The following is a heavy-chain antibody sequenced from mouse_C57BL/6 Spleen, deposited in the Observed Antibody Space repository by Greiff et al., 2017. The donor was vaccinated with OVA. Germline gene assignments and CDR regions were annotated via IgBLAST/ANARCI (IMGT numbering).Heavy chain of an antibody. Sequence: VQLQESGAELVKPGASVKLSCKASGYTFTEYTIHWVKQRSGQGLEWIGWFYPGSGSIKYNEKFKDKATLTADKSSSTVYMELSRLTSEDSAVYFCARHEERYSNYFLAMDYWGQGTSVTVSS. CDR3: ARHEERYSNYFLAMDY. CDR2: FYPGSGSI. V-gene: IGHV1-62-2*01. J-gene: IGHJ4*01. D-gene: IGHD2-5*01. CDR1: GYTFTEYT.